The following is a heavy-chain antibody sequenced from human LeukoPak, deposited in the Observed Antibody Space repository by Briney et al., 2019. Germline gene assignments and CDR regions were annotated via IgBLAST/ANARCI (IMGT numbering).Heavy chain of an antibody. D-gene: IGHD1-26*01. J-gene: IGHJ6*02. CDR1: GYTFTGYY. CDR2: INPNSGGT. Sequence: ASVKVSCKASGYTFTGYYLHWVRQAPGQGLEWMGWINPNSGGTNYAQKFQGRVTMTMDTSISTAYMELSRLRSDDTAVYYCAREDLVGATFYGMDVWGQGTTVTVSS. V-gene: IGHV1-2*02. CDR3: AREDLVGATFYGMDV.